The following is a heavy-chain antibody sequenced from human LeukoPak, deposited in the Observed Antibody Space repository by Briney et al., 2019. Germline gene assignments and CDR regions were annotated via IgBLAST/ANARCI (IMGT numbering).Heavy chain of an antibody. CDR1: GFTFSSYS. V-gene: IGHV3-21*01. CDR3: ARAWRTYCSGGSCYPYYFDY. CDR2: ISSSSSYI. Sequence: GGSLRLSCAASGFTFSSYSMNWVRQAPGKGLEWVSSISSSSSYIYYADSVKGRFTISGDNAKNSLYLQMNSLRAEDTAVYYCARAWRTYCSGGSCYPYYFDYWGQGTLVTVSS. J-gene: IGHJ4*02. D-gene: IGHD2-15*01.